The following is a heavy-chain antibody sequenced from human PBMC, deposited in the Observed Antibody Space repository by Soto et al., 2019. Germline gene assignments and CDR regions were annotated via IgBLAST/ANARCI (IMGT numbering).Heavy chain of an antibody. CDR1: GGSISSYY. CDR2: VHHSWGS. Sequence: QVQLQESGPGLVKPSETLSLSCTVSGGSISSYYWSWFRQSPGKRMEWIGYVHHSWGSSYNPSLQIRVAISLDASKSPFSLTVTSVPATDTAVYYCARQGFGPLHGVVDVWGQGTTVTVSS. D-gene: IGHD3-10*01. J-gene: IGHJ6*02. V-gene: IGHV4-59*08. CDR3: ARQGFGPLHGVVDV.